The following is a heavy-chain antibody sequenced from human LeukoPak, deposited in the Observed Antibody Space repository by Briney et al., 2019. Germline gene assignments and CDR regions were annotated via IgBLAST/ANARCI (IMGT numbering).Heavy chain of an antibody. Sequence: PGGSLRLSCAASGFTLTSYWMSWVRQAPGKGLEWVANIKQDGSEKYYVDSVKGRFTISRDNAKNSLYLQMNSLRAEDTAVYYCARENNWNDGLDYWGQGTLVTVSS. J-gene: IGHJ4*02. CDR1: GFTLTSYW. CDR3: ARENNWNDGLDY. V-gene: IGHV3-7*01. D-gene: IGHD1-1*01. CDR2: IKQDGSEK.